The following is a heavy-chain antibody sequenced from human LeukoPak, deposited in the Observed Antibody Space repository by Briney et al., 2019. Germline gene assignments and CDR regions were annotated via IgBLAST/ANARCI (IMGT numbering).Heavy chain of an antibody. CDR1: LGSLSGYY. CDR2: INPSGST. J-gene: IGHJ4*02. Sequence: SEALSVTCVVYLGSLSGYYWSWIRPPPGRGRAWIGEINPSGSTNYNPSLQSRVTIPVDTSKNESSLKPSSVTAADTPVYLFAGRRRSSGYLILMPYYIDDGGEGSLVTVSS. D-gene: IGHD3-3*01. V-gene: IGHV4-34*01. CDR3: AGRRRSSGYLILMPYYIDD.